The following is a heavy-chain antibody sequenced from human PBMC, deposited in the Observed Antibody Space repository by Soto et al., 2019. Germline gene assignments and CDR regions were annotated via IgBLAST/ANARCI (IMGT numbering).Heavy chain of an antibody. J-gene: IGHJ6*02. CDR2: VSYDGNHK. V-gene: IGHV3-30*18. D-gene: IGHD6-13*01. Sequence: QVQLVESGGGVXXXXXXLSLSCGSSGFTFRSFGMYWVRQAPGKGLEWVAVVSYDGNHKYYADSVKGRFTVSRDNAKNMLYLQMNSLRGEDTAVYYCAKDVGQQLVLNYGMDVWGQGTTVTVSS. CDR3: AKDVGQQLVLNYGMDV. CDR1: GFTFRSFG.